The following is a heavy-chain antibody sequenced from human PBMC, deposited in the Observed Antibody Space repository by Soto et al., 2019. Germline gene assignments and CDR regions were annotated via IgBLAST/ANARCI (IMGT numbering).Heavy chain of an antibody. J-gene: IGHJ5*02. CDR3: VRNRGRVRGVISYEDWFDP. CDR1: GGSISSGGYY. D-gene: IGHD3-10*01. Sequence: TLSLTCTVSGGSISSGGYYWSWIRQHPGKGLEWIGYIYYSGSTYYNPSLKSRVTISVDTSKNQFSLKLSSVTAADTAVYYCVRNRGRVRGVISYEDWFDPWGQGTLVTVSS. V-gene: IGHV4-31*03. CDR2: IYYSGST.